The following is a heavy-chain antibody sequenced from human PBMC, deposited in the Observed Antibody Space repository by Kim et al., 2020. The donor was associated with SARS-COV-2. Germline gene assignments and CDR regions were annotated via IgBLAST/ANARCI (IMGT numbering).Heavy chain of an antibody. CDR1: GGSISSSSYY. CDR3: ASFLPTAGGWYFFDY. D-gene: IGHD6-19*01. CDR2: IYYSGST. Sequence: SETLSLTCTVSGGSISSSSYYWGWIRQPPGKGLEWIGSIYYSGSTYYNPSLKSRVTISVDTSKNQFSLKLSSVTAADTAVYYCASFLPTAGGWYFFDYWGQGTLVTVSS. V-gene: IGHV4-39*01. J-gene: IGHJ4*02.